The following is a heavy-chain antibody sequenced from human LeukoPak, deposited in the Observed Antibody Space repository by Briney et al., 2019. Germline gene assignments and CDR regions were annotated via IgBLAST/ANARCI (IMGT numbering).Heavy chain of an antibody. V-gene: IGHV4-59*02. CDR2: VFYAGDT. D-gene: IGHD2-21*01. J-gene: IGHJ5*02. CDR1: GVSVSTHY. CDR3: ASKPVVPASQGHYFDT. Sequence: PSETLSLTCTVSGVSVSTHYWSWIRQPPGKRLEWAGNVFYAGDTSYHPSLQGRATMSIDTSNNQFSLNLHSVTAADTAVYYCASKPVVPASQGHYFDTWGQGTLVTVSS.